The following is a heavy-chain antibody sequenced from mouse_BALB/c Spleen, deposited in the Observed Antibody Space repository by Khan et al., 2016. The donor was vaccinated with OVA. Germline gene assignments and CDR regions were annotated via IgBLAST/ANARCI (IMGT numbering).Heavy chain of an antibody. D-gene: IGHD1-1*01. CDR3: ARTVTFTTGVATDFDY. CDR1: GYSITSDYA. V-gene: IGHV3-2*02. CDR2: ISYSGRT. Sequence: EVQLQESGPGLVKPSQSLSLTCTVTGYSITSDYAWNCIRQFPGNKLEWMGYISYSGRTSYNPSLKSRISITRDTSKNQFFLQLNSVTTEDKATYYCARTVTFTTGVATDFDYWGQGTTLTVSS. J-gene: IGHJ2*01.